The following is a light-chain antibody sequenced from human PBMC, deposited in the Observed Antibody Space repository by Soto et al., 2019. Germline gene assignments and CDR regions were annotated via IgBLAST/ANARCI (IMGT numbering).Light chain of an antibody. V-gene: IGKV3-20*01. J-gene: IGKJ1*01. CDR3: QQYGGSPWS. Sequence: EIVLTQSPGTLSLSLGERATLSCRASQSVSRYLAWYQQKPGQAPRLLIYGASSRATGIPDRFSGSGSGTDFILTISRLEPEDFAVYYWQQYGGSPWSFGQGTKVEIK. CDR2: GAS. CDR1: QSVSRY.